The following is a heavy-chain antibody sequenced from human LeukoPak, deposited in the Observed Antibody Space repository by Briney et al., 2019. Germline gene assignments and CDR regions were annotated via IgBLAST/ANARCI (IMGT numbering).Heavy chain of an antibody. CDR2: INPNSGGT. Sequence: ASVKVSCKASGYTFTGYYMHWVRQAPGQGLEWMGWINPNSGGTNYAQKFQGRVTMTRDTSISTAYMELSRLRSDDTAVYYCAREGLIAVAENWFDPWGQGTLVTVSS. CDR1: GYTFTGYY. V-gene: IGHV1-2*02. CDR3: AREGLIAVAENWFDP. J-gene: IGHJ5*02. D-gene: IGHD6-19*01.